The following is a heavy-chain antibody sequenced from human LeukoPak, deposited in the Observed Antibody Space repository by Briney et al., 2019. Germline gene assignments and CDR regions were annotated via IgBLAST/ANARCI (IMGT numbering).Heavy chain of an antibody. Sequence: GASVKVSCKASGYTFTSYDINWVRQATGQGLEWMGWMNPNSGNTGYAQKFQGRVTMTRNTSISTAYMELSSLRSEDTAVYYCAIGGSMVRGVNEDYWGQGTLVTVSP. CDR1: GYTFTSYD. CDR3: AIGGSMVRGVNEDY. D-gene: IGHD3-10*01. CDR2: MNPNSGNT. J-gene: IGHJ4*02. V-gene: IGHV1-8*01.